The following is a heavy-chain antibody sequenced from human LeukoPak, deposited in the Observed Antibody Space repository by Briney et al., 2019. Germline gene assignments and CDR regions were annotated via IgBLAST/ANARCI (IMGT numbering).Heavy chain of an antibody. CDR3: AKGWEDSGASHFDS. CDR1: GFTFGDYA. J-gene: IGHJ4*02. V-gene: IGHV3-23*01. CDR2: ISGSGGTT. Sequence: SGGSLRLSCTASGFTFGDYAVSWVRQAPGKGLEWVSAISGSGGTTYYAGSVKGRFTISRDNSKNTLYLQMNSLRAEDTAVYYCAKGWEDSGASHFDSWGQGTLVPVSS. D-gene: IGHD1-26*01.